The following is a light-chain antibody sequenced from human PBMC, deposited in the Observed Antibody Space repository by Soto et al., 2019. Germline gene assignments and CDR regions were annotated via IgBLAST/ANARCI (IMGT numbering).Light chain of an antibody. CDR1: QSISSW. J-gene: IGKJ2*01. V-gene: IGKV1-5*03. CDR2: KTS. CDR3: HQYHSAHT. Sequence: DIQMTQSPSTLSASVGDRVTITCRASQSISSWLAWYQQKPGKAPKVLIYKTSTLESGVPSRLSGSGSGTEFTLTISSLQSHYFATYYCHQYHSAHTLGHG.